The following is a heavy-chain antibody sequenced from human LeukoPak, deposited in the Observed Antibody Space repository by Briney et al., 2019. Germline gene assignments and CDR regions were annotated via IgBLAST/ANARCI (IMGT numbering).Heavy chain of an antibody. CDR3: ARRGVAGPDY. D-gene: IGHD6-19*01. J-gene: IGHJ4*02. Sequence: SETLSLTCTVSGGSVSSADYCWSWIRQPPGKGLEWIGSIYYSGSTYYNPSLKSRVTISVDTSKNQFSLKLSSVTAADTAVYYCARRGVAGPDYWGQGTLVTVSS. CDR2: IYYSGST. CDR1: GGSVSSADYC. V-gene: IGHV4-39*01.